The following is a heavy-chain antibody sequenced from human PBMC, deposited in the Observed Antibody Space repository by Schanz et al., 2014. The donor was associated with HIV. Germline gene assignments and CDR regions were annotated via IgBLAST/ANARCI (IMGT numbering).Heavy chain of an antibody. Sequence: VLLVESGGGLVKPGGSLRLSCAASGFTFSDHYMTWIRQAPGKGLECVSYISGSGDYVHYEDSVQGRFAISRDNAKNSVYLQMNNLRGDDTALYYCVRDRVYSFWSGYEPFDIWGQGTLVTVSS. CDR3: VRDRVYSFWSGYEPFDI. J-gene: IGHJ4*02. V-gene: IGHV3-11*04. D-gene: IGHD3-3*01. CDR1: GFTFSDHY. CDR2: ISGSGDYV.